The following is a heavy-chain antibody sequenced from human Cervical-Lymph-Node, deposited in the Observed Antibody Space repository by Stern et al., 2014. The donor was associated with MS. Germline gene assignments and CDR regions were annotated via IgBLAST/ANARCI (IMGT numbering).Heavy chain of an antibody. V-gene: IGHV4-4*02. J-gene: IGHJ2*01. CDR1: GGSVSSTNW. D-gene: IGHD2/OR15-2a*01. Sequence: QLQLQESGPGLVKPSGTLSLTCAVSGGSVSSTNWWSWVRQSPGKGLEWIGNIHHSGASNYRPSLRGRFSISLDTAKTHLSLHLTAVTAADTAVYYCARERQQYCNSEGCSYWYFDLWGRGTLVTVSS. CDR3: ARERQQYCNSEGCSYWYFDL. CDR2: IHHSGAS.